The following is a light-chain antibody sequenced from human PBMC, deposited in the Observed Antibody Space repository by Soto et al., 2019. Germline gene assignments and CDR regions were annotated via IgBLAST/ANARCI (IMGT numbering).Light chain of an antibody. CDR3: QQFNNYPPIT. V-gene: IGKV1D-13*01. Sequence: AIQLTQSPSSLSASVGDRVTITCRASQGIASALAWYQQKPGKPPKLLIYDASSLQSGVPSRFSGSGSGTDFTLTICRLQPEDFSTYYCQQFNNYPPITFGQGTRLEIK. J-gene: IGKJ5*01. CDR1: QGIASA. CDR2: DAS.